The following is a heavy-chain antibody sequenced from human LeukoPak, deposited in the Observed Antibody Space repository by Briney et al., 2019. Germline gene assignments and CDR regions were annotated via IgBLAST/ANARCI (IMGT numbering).Heavy chain of an antibody. J-gene: IGHJ5*02. V-gene: IGHV4-59*12. Sequence: PSETLSLTCTVSGISISSYYWSWLRQPPGKGLEWIGNIYYSGSTNYNPSLKSRVTILVDTSKNQFSLKLSSVTAADTAVYHCARVLSIVVVPGATFWFDPWGQGTLVTVSS. CDR2: IYYSGST. D-gene: IGHD2-2*01. CDR1: GISISSYY. CDR3: ARVLSIVVVPGATFWFDP.